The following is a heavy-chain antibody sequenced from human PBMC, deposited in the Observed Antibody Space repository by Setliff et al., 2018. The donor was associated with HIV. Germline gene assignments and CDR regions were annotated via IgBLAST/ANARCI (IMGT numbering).Heavy chain of an antibody. CDR3: ASLDGSESPYIYYYYMDV. CDR1: GGSFSTSRYY. CDR2: INYRGNT. Sequence: SSETLSLTCTVSGGSFSTSRYYWGWIRQPPGKGLEWIGSINYRGNTYYNPSLKSRAAISVDTSKNQISLKLSSVTAADTAVYYCASLDGSESPYIYYYYMDVWGKGTAVTVSS. V-gene: IGHV4-39*01. D-gene: IGHD3-10*01. J-gene: IGHJ6*03.